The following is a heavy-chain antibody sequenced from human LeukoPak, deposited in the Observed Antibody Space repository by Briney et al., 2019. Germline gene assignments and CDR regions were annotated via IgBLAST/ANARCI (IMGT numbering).Heavy chain of an antibody. J-gene: IGHJ4*02. Sequence: PSETLSLTCTVSGDSISSANYYWGWVRQPPGKGLEWIGSIYFSGSTYYNPSLKSRATISVETSKVQFSLKLSSVTAADTAVYYCARDSCSSTSCRKKFDNWGQGTLVTVSS. CDR2: IYFSGST. V-gene: IGHV4-39*07. D-gene: IGHD2-2*01. CDR1: GDSISSANYY. CDR3: ARDSCSSTSCRKKFDN.